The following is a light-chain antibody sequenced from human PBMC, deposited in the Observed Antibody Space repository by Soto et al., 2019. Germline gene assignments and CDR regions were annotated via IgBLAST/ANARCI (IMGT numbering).Light chain of an antibody. CDR2: DAS. V-gene: IGKV1-5*01. CDR1: QIVSSR. Sequence: DIHMTQSPSTLSASVGDRVTITCRASQIVSSRLAWYQQKPGKAPKLLIYDASSLESGVPQRFSGSGSGTEFTLTISSLQTDDFSTYYCQQYHSYWTFGQGTKVDIK. J-gene: IGKJ1*01. CDR3: QQYHSYWT.